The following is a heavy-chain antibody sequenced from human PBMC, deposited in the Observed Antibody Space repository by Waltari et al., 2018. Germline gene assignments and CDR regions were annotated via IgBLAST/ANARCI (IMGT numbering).Heavy chain of an antibody. CDR2: ISGSGGST. Sequence: EVQLLESGGGLVQPGGSLRLSCAASGFTFSSSAMSWVRQAPGQGLEWVAAISGSGGSTYYADSVKGRFIISRDNSKNTLYLQMNSLRAEDTAVYYCAKDLLVTLELPYYYYGMDVWGQGTTVTVSS. V-gene: IGHV3-23*01. CDR1: GFTFSSSA. D-gene: IGHD1-7*01. J-gene: IGHJ6*02. CDR3: AKDLLVTLELPYYYYGMDV.